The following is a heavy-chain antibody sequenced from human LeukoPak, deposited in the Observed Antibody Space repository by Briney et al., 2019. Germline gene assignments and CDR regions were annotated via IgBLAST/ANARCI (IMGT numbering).Heavy chain of an antibody. D-gene: IGHD6-13*01. J-gene: IGHJ4*02. Sequence: GGYLRPSCAASGFTVSSNYMSWVRQAPGKGLEWVTVIYGGGSTYYADSVEGRFTISRDNSKSTLYLQMNTMRGEDTAVYYCARASGIASQLLDYWGQGTLVTVSS. CDR1: GFTVSSNY. CDR2: IYGGGST. V-gene: IGHV3-66*02. CDR3: ARASGIASQLLDY.